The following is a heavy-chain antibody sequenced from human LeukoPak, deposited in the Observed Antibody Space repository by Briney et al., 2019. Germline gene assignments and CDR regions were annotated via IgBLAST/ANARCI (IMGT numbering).Heavy chain of an antibody. CDR1: GFTFSTFA. J-gene: IGHJ1*01. CDR2: ISNDGGNK. Sequence: PGRSLRLSCAASGFTFSTFAMPWVRQAPGKGLEWVAVISNDGGNKHHADSVRGRFTISRDNSKNTLYLQMNSLRPEDSAVYYCAKDTSSWYYRYFQHWGQGILVTVSS. CDR3: AKDTSSWYYRYFQH. V-gene: IGHV3-30*18. D-gene: IGHD6-13*01.